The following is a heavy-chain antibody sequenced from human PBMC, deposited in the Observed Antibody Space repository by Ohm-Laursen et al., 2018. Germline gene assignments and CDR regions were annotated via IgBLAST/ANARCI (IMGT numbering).Heavy chain of an antibody. Sequence: SVKVSCKASGYTFTGYSMHWVRQAPGQGLEWMGWINPNSGGTNYAQQFQGRVTMTRDTSISTAYMELSRLRSGDTAVYYGAREDAVTTFALDPWGQGTLVTVSS. CDR1: GYTFTGYS. J-gene: IGHJ5*02. CDR3: AREDAVTTFALDP. D-gene: IGHD4-17*01. V-gene: IGHV1-2*02. CDR2: INPNSGGT.